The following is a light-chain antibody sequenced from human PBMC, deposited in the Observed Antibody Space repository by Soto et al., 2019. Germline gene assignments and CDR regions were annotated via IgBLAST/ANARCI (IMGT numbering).Light chain of an antibody. J-gene: IGKJ2*01. V-gene: IGKV3-20*01. CDR2: GTS. CDR1: QSVGSSY. Sequence: EIVVTQSPGTLSLSLGERATLSCRASQSVGSSYLAWYQQKAGQAPRLLIYGTSKRASGIPDRFSGSGSGTDFSLTISRVEPEDVAVYYCQHHGSTHPDTFGQGTKVEIK. CDR3: QHHGSTHPDT.